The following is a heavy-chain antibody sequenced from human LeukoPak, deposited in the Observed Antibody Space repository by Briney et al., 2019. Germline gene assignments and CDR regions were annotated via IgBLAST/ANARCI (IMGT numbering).Heavy chain of an antibody. CDR1: GFTFSSYW. Sequence: GGSLRLSCAASGFTFSSYWMSWVRQAPGKGLEWVANIKQDGSDKYYVDSVKGRFTISRDNAKNSLYLQMNILRAEDTALYYCATDGRHWLAHTYWGQGIMVTVSS. CDR3: ATDGRHWLAHTY. J-gene: IGHJ4*02. CDR2: IKQDGSDK. V-gene: IGHV3-7*01. D-gene: IGHD6-19*01.